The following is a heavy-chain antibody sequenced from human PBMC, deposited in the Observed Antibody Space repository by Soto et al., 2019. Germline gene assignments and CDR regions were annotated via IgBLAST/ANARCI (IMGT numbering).Heavy chain of an antibody. CDR2: IDPSDSYT. CDR1: VYSFTSYW. CDR3: VALSARERGYYYGMDF. Sequence: GESLKISCKGSVYSFTSYWISWVRQMPGKGLEWMGRIDPSDSYTNYSPSFQGNVTISADKSISTAYLPWSSLKASDTAMYYCVALSARERGYYYGMDFWGQGTMVTVSS. D-gene: IGHD1-26*01. J-gene: IGHJ6*02. V-gene: IGHV5-10-1*01.